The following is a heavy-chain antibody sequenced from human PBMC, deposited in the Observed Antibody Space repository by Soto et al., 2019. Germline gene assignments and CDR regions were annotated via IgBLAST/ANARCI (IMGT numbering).Heavy chain of an antibody. J-gene: IGHJ5*02. CDR2: ISYRGTT. CDR1: GGSINSGAYH. D-gene: IGHD1-1*01. V-gene: IGHV4-31*03. CDR3: ARMSATGTRLFDP. Sequence: QVQLQESGPRLVKPSQDLSLTCTVSGGSINSGAYHWSWVRQHPGKGLEWIGAISYRGTTYSNPSLQSRMTMSVDPSKTSVSLMLSSVTAADTAVYYCARMSATGTRLFDPWGPVTLVTVS.